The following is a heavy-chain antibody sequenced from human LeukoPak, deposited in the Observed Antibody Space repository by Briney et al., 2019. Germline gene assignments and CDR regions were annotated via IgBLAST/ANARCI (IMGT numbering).Heavy chain of an antibody. Sequence: GGSLRLSCAASGFTFSSYGMHWVRQAPGKGLEWVAVISYDGSNKYYADSVKGRFTISRDNSKNTLYLQMNSLRAEDTAVYYCARPIDAYCGGDCHFDAFDIWGQGTMVTVSS. CDR1: GFTFSSYG. J-gene: IGHJ3*02. CDR2: ISYDGSNK. D-gene: IGHD2-21*02. V-gene: IGHV3-30*19. CDR3: ARPIDAYCGGDCHFDAFDI.